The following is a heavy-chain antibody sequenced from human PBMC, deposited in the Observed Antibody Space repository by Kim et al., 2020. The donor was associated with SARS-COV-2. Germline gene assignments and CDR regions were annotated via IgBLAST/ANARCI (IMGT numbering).Heavy chain of an antibody. CDR1: GFTFSSYD. J-gene: IGHJ6*02. CDR2: IGTAGDT. CDR3: ARAFYGGTYYYYYGMDV. Sequence: GGSLRLSCAASGFTFSSYDMHWVRQATGKGLEWVSAIGTAGDTYYPGSVKGRFTISRENAKNSLYLQMNSLRAGDTAVYYCARAFYGGTYYYYYGMDVWGQGTTFTVSS. D-gene: IGHD4-17*01. V-gene: IGHV3-13*04.